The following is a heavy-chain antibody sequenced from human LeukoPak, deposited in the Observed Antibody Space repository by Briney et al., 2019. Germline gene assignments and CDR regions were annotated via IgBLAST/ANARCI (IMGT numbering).Heavy chain of an antibody. D-gene: IGHD4-11*01. CDR1: GVSFSGYY. CDR2: INHNGNT. J-gene: IGHJ6*03. Sequence: PSETLSLTCTVYGVSFSGYYWRWIRQPPGKGLEWIGEINHNGNTNYNPSLKSRVTISVDTSKNQFSLKVSSVTAADSAVYYCARWPRERNRITVTNYYYYMDVWGRGTTVTVSS. V-gene: IGHV4-34*01. CDR3: ARWPRERNRITVTNYYYYMDV.